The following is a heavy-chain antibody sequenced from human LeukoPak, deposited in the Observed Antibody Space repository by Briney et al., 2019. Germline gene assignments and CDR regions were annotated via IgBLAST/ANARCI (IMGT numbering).Heavy chain of an antibody. D-gene: IGHD3-10*01. V-gene: IGHV1-46*01. Sequence: ASVKVSCKASGYTFTSYYMHWVRQAPGQGLEWMGIINPSGGSTSYAQKFQGRVTMTRDMSTSTVYMELSSLRSEDTAVYYCARGVRILWFGELLGFDYWGQGTLVTVSS. CDR1: GYTFTSYY. CDR2: INPSGGST. CDR3: ARGVRILWFGELLGFDY. J-gene: IGHJ4*02.